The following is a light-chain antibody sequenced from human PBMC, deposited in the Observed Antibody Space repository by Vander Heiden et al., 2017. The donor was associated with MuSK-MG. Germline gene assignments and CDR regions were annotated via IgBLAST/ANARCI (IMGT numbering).Light chain of an antibody. CDR2: GKN. CDR3: NSRDTNDNQLPVL. Sequence: SSELTQDPAVSVALGPTVRITCQGDSLRTYYANWYQQKPGQAPVLVINGKNNRPSGIPDRFSGSSSGSTASLTITGAQAEDEADYYCNSRDTNDNQLPVLFGGGTKLTVL. J-gene: IGLJ2*01. V-gene: IGLV3-19*01. CDR1: SLRTYY.